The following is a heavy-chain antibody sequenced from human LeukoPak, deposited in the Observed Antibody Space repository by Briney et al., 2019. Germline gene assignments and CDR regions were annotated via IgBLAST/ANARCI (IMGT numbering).Heavy chain of an antibody. CDR1: GITFSSYG. CDR3: AKDGGVWFGESNDY. D-gene: IGHD3-10*01. Sequence: GALRLSCAASGITFSSYGMSWVRQAPGKGLEWVSAISGSGGSTYYADSVKGLFTIPRDNSKNTLHLQMNSLRVEDTAVYYCAKDGGVWFGESNDYWGQGTLVTVSS. J-gene: IGHJ4*02. CDR2: ISGSGGST. V-gene: IGHV3-23*01.